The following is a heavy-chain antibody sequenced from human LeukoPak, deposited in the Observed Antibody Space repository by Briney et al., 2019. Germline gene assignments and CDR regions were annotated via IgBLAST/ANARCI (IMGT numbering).Heavy chain of an antibody. J-gene: IGHJ4*02. CDR1: GFTFSSYA. D-gene: IGHD6-19*01. CDR3: ARDRNSGWTDY. V-gene: IGHV3-23*01. Sequence: GGSLRLSCAASGFTFSSYAMSWVRQAPGKGLEWVSAISGSGDSTYYADSVKGRFTISRDNSKNSLYLQMNSLRAEDTAVYYCARDRNSGWTDYWGQGTLVTVSS. CDR2: ISGSGDST.